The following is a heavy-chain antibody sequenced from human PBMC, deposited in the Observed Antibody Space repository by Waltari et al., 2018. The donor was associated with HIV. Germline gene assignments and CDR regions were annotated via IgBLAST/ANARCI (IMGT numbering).Heavy chain of an antibody. CDR1: GYTFTDYY. Sequence: QVQLVQSGAEVRKPGASVQVSCNTSGYTFTDYYIHWVRQAPGQGPEWMGWIYPNSGDTHFAEKFQGRVTLTRDTSIRTAYVEVSNLRSDDTAVYYCARQMTFYDALDIWGQGTMVSVSS. J-gene: IGHJ3*02. CDR3: ARQMTFYDALDI. CDR2: IYPNSGDT. V-gene: IGHV1-2*02.